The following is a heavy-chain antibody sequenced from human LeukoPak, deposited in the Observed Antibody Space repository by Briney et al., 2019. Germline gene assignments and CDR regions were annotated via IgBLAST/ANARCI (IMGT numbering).Heavy chain of an antibody. CDR1: GYFISNGYY. CDR3: ASADSSGYYYVYY. CDR2: IHHSGTT. J-gene: IGHJ4*02. D-gene: IGHD3-22*01. Sequence: SETLSLTCVVSGYFISNGYYWGWIRQPPGKGLEWIGNIHHSGTTYQNASLKSRVTTSVDRSKNQFSLKLSSVTAADTAVYYCASADSSGYYYVYYWGQGTLVTVSS. V-gene: IGHV4-38-2*01.